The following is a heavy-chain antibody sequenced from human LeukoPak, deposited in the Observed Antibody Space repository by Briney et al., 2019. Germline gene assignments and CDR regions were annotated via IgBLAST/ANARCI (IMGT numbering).Heavy chain of an antibody. V-gene: IGHV3-7*03. J-gene: IGHJ4*02. CDR2: IKQDGNEK. D-gene: IGHD3-9*01. CDR3: ARHYDILTGTFPYY. Sequence: GGSLRLSCAASGFTFSNYWTSWVRQAPGKGLEWVANIKQDGNEKYYVGSVRGRFTISRDNAENSLYLQVNSLRAEDTAVYYCARHYDILTGTFPYYWGQGTLVTVSS. CDR1: GFTFSNYW.